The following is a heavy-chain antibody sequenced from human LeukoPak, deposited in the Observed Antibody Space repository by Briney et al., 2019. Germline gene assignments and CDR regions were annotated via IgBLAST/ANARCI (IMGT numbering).Heavy chain of an antibody. J-gene: IGHJ4*02. CDR1: RFTLWGYG. CDR3: AKDYRAGAFDD. Sequence: GGTLCLSRAVSRFTLWGYGMHWVRQAPGKGLEWVAIIWSDGSNQYYADSVKGRFTISKDTFKNTVYLQMNTLRAEDTAVYYFAKDYRAGAFDDWGQGTLVTVSA. CDR2: IWSDGSNQ. V-gene: IGHV3-33*06. D-gene: IGHD1-26*01.